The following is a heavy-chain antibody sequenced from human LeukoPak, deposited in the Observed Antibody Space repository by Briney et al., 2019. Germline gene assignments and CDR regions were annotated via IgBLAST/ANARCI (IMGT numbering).Heavy chain of an antibody. CDR2: IYHSGST. D-gene: IGHD3-22*01. Sequence: KPSETLSLTCAVSGYSISSGYYWGWIRPPPGKGLEWIGSIYHSGSTYYNPSLKSRVTISVDTSKNQFSLKLSSVTAADTAVYYCARGPRLTMIVVVIPFDYWGQGTLVTVSS. V-gene: IGHV4-38-2*01. CDR3: ARGPRLTMIVVVIPFDY. CDR1: GYSISSGYY. J-gene: IGHJ4*02.